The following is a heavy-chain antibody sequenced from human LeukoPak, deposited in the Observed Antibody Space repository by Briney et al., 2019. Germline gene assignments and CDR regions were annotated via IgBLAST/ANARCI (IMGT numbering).Heavy chain of an antibody. D-gene: IGHD6-19*01. CDR3: ARGYSSGYFDY. Sequence: SVKVSCMHSGDTFSSYAISWVRHAPGQGLEWMGRIIPIFGTANYAQKFQGRVTITADESTSTAYMELSRLRSEDTAVYYCARGYSSGYFDYWGQGTLVTVSS. J-gene: IGHJ4*02. CDR2: IIPIFGTA. CDR1: GDTFSSYA. V-gene: IGHV1-69*13.